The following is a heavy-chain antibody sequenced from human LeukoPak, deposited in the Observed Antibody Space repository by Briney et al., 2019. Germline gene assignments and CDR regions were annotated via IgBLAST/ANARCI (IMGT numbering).Heavy chain of an antibody. J-gene: IGHJ4*02. D-gene: IGHD1-26*01. CDR3: ARGGTAGATPPGGV. V-gene: IGHV1-2*02. CDR1: GYTFTGYY. Sequence: ASVKVSCKASGYTFTGYYIHWVRPAPGQGLEWMGSINPNSGVTNYAQKFQGRVIMTRDTSISTGYMEVSRLRSDDTAVYYCARGGTAGATPPGGVWGQGALVTVSS. CDR2: INPNSGVT.